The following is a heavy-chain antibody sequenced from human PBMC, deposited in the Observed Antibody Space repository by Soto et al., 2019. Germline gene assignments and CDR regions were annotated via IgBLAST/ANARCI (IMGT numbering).Heavy chain of an antibody. CDR3: ARDLFPSIEDYYDSSGYPDY. D-gene: IGHD3-22*01. CDR1: GYTFTGYY. V-gene: IGHV1-2*04. Sequence: ASVKVSSKASGYTFTGYYMHWVRQAPGQGLEWMGWINPNSGGTNYAQKFQGWVTMTRDTSISTAYMELSRLRSDDTAVYYCARDLFPSIEDYYDSSGYPDYWGQGTLVTVSS. CDR2: INPNSGGT. J-gene: IGHJ4*02.